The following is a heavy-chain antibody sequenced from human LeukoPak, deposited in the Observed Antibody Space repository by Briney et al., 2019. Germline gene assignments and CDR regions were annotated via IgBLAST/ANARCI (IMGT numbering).Heavy chain of an antibody. CDR1: GYTFTGYY. V-gene: IGHV1-2*02. CDR3: ARDGSEDIVVVPANYYYYGMDV. Sequence: GASVKVSGKASGYTFTGYYMHWVRQAPGQGLEWMGWINPNSGGTNYAQKFQGRVTMTRDTSISTAYMELSRLRSDDTAVYYCARDGSEDIVVVPANYYYYGMDVWGQGTTVTVSS. CDR2: INPNSGGT. J-gene: IGHJ6*02. D-gene: IGHD2-2*01.